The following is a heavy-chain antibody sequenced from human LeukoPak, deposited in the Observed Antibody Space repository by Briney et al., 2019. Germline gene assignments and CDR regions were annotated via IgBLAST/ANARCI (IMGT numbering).Heavy chain of an antibody. CDR2: INHSGST. CDR3: ARGREYQLLRYFDY. D-gene: IGHD2-2*01. CDR1: GGSFSGYY. J-gene: IGHJ4*02. V-gene: IGHV4-34*01. Sequence: SGTLSLTCAVYGGSFSGYYWSWIRQPPGKGLEWIGEINHSGSTNYNPSLKSRVTISVDTSKNQFSLKLSSVTAADTAVYYCARGREYQLLRYFDYWGQGTLVTVSS.